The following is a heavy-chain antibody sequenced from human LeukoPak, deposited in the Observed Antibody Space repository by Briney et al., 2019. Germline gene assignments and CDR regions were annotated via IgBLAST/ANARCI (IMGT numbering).Heavy chain of an antibody. CDR2: IRYDGSNK. CDR3: AKDLGATTSPDY. V-gene: IGHV3-30*02. Sequence: GGSLRLSCAASGFTFSSYSMNWVRQAPGKGLEWVAFIRYDGSNKYYADSVKGRFTISRDNSKNTLYLQMNSLRAEDTAVYYCAKDLGATTSPDYWGQGTLVTVSS. CDR1: GFTFSSYS. J-gene: IGHJ4*02. D-gene: IGHD1-26*01.